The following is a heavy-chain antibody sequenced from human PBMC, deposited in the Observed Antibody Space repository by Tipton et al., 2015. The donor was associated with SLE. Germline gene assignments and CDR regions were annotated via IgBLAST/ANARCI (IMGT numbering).Heavy chain of an antibody. CDR2: IYTSGST. CDR1: GGSISSGSYY. D-gene: IGHD3-22*01. V-gene: IGHV4-61*02. J-gene: IGHJ4*02. CDR3: ARGQGYYYDSSAYLDY. Sequence: TLSLTCTVSGGSISSGSYYWSWIRQPAGKGLEWIGRIYTSGSTNYNPSLKSRVTISVDTSKNQFSLKLSSVTAADTAVYYCARGQGYYYDSSAYLDYWGQGTLVTVSS.